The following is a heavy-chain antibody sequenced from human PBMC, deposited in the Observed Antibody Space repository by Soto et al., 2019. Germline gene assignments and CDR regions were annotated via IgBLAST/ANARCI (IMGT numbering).Heavy chain of an antibody. D-gene: IGHD4-17*01. V-gene: IGHV4-30-4*01. CDR1: GGSISSGDYY. J-gene: IGHJ4*02. CDR2: IYYSGST. CDR3: ARELGNTVTTPFFDY. Sequence: SETLSLTCTVSGGSISSGDYYWSWIRQPPGKGLEWIGYIYYSGSTYYNPSLKSRVTISVDTSKNQFSLKLSSVTAAATAVYYCARELGNTVTTPFFDYWGQGTLVTVSS.